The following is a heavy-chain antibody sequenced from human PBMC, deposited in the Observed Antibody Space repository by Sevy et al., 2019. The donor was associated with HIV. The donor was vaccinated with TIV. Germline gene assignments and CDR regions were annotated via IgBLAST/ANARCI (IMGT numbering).Heavy chain of an antibody. CDR1: GFTFSSYA. CDR3: MKASITVVRGAFYYSMDV. D-gene: IGHD3-10*01. Sequence: GGSLRLSCAASGFTFSSYAMHWVRQAPGKGLEWLAVISYDGSNKYYADSVKGRFTISRDNSKNTLYLQMISLRAEDTGVYYCMKASITVVRGAFYYSMDVWGQGTTVTVSS. J-gene: IGHJ6*02. CDR2: ISYDGSNK. V-gene: IGHV3-30*04.